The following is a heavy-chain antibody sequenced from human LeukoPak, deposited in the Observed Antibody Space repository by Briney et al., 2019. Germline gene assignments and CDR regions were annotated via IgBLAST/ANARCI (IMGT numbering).Heavy chain of an antibody. Sequence: GRSLRLSCAASGFSFDDYAMHWVRQAPAKGMEWVSGVSWNSVAIGYADSVKGRFTISRDNAKNSLYLQMNSLRAEDTALYYCAKDIGVGATRGFDLWGRGTLVTVSS. CDR1: GFSFDDYA. J-gene: IGHJ2*01. V-gene: IGHV3-9*01. D-gene: IGHD1-26*01. CDR3: AKDIGVGATRGFDL. CDR2: VSWNSVAI.